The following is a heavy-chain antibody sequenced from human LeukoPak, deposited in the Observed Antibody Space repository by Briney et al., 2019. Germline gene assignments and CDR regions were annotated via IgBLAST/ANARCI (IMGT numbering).Heavy chain of an antibody. V-gene: IGHV4-31*03. CDR1: GGPISSGGYS. J-gene: IGHJ4*02. Sequence: SQTLSLTCTVSGGPISSGGYSWSWIRQHPGKGLEWIGYIYYSGSTYYNPSLKSRVTISVDTSKNQFSLKLSSVTAADTAVYYCARTHRALAIDYWGQGTLVTVSS. CDR3: ARTHRALAIDY. D-gene: IGHD3-10*01. CDR2: IYYSGST.